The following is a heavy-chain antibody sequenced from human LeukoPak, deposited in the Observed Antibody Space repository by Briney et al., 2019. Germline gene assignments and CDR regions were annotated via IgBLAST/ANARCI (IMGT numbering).Heavy chain of an antibody. CDR2: IYTSGST. Sequence: SETLSLTCTVSGGSISSYYWSWIRQPAGKGLEWIGRIYTSGSTNYNPSLKSRVTISVDTSKNQFSLKLSSVTAADTAVYYCARGGGKRYCSGGSCYSHYYYYGMDVWGQGTTVTVSS. CDR3: ARGGGKRYCSGGSCYSHYYYYGMDV. D-gene: IGHD2-15*01. J-gene: IGHJ6*02. CDR1: GGSISSYY. V-gene: IGHV4-4*07.